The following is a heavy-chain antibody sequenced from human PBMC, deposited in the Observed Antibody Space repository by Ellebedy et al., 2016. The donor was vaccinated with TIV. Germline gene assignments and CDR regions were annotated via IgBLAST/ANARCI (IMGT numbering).Heavy chain of an antibody. CDR2: ISGSGNTK. CDR3: ARVRSVYYYMDV. CDR1: GFTFSTYS. J-gene: IGHJ6*03. V-gene: IGHV3-48*04. Sequence: GESLKISCTDSGFTFSTYSMNWVRQAPGKGLEWVSYISGSGNTKYYTDSVKGRFTISRDNAKNSLYLHINSLRAEDTAVYYCARVRSVYYYMDVWGKGTTVTVSS. D-gene: IGHD2-8*01.